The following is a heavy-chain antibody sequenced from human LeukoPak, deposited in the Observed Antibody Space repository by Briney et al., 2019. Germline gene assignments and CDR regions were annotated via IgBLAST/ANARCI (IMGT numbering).Heavy chain of an antibody. J-gene: IGHJ1*01. CDR3: ARLSNSGRPGGAYVQY. Sequence: SETLSLTCSVSGDSMRSSEYYWGWIRQPPGKGLEWIGSIDHGGSTYYKSSLKSRVTISVDTSKTQFSLKVTSVTVADTAVYYCARLSNSGRPGGAYVQYWGQGTLVSVSS. CDR2: IDHGGST. V-gene: IGHV4-39*01. CDR1: GDSMRSSEYY. D-gene: IGHD4-11*01.